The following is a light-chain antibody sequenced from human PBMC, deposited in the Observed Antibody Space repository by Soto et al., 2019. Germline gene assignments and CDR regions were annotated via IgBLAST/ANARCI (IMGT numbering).Light chain of an antibody. CDR1: QSVSSNY. CDR2: GAS. CDR3: QQYDTSPRT. Sequence: EIVLTQSPGTLSLSPGERATLSCRASQSVSSNYLAWYQQKRGQAPRLLIYGASSRATCIPNRFSGSGSGTDFTLTISRLEPEEFAVYYCQQYDTSPRTFGQGTKVEI. J-gene: IGKJ1*01. V-gene: IGKV3-20*01.